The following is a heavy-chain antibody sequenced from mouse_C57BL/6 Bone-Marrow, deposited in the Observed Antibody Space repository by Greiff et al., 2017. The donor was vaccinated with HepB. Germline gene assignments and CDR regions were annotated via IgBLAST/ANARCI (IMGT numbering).Heavy chain of an antibody. CDR1: GYTFTSYW. J-gene: IGHJ1*03. CDR2: IHPNSGST. CDR3: ARRGDNGYWYFDV. Sequence: VQLQQSGAELVKPGASVKLSCKASGYTFTSYWMHWVKQRPGQGLEWIGMIHPNSGSTNYNEKFKSKATLTVDKSSSTAYMQLSSLTSEDSAVDYCARRGDNGYWYFDVWGTGTTVTVSS. V-gene: IGHV1-64*01.